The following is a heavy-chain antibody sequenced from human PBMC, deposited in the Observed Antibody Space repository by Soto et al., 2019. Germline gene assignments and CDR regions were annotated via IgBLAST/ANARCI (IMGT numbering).Heavy chain of an antibody. Sequence: ASVKVSCKASGGTFSSYAISWVRQAPGQGLEWMGGIIPIFGTANYAQKFQGRVTITADESTSTAYMELSSLRSEDTAVYYCARIVVVPAAKVSVYYYYGMDVWGQGTTVTVSS. CDR2: IIPIFGTA. V-gene: IGHV1-69*13. D-gene: IGHD2-2*01. CDR3: ARIVVVPAAKVSVYYYYGMDV. J-gene: IGHJ6*02. CDR1: GGTFSSYA.